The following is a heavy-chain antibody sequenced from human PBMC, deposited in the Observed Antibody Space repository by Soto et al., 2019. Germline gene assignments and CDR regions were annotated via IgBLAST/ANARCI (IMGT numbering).Heavy chain of an antibody. CDR3: ARRYSAGRAFDI. D-gene: IGHD5-12*01. CDR2: SSSSGNNI. V-gene: IGHV3-11*01. Sequence: QVQLVESGGGLVRPGESLRLSCADSEFTFSDYYMSWIRQAPGKGLEWVSYSSSSGNNIYYADSVKGRFTISRDNAKNSLYRQMNSLRAADTAVYYCARRYSAGRAFDICGRGTMVTVSS. J-gene: IGHJ3*02. CDR1: EFTFSDYY.